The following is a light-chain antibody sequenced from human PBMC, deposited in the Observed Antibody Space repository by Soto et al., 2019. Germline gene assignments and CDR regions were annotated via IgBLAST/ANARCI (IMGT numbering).Light chain of an antibody. J-gene: IGLJ2*01. CDR2: EVS. Sequence: QSALTQPASVSGSPGQSITIYCTGTSSDVGGYNFVSWYQQHPGKVPRLIMYEVSNRPSGVSNRFSGSKSGNTASLTISGLQAEDEADYYCSSYTSTSTREVFGGGTKLTVL. V-gene: IGLV2-14*01. CDR3: SSYTSTSTREV. CDR1: SSDVGGYNF.